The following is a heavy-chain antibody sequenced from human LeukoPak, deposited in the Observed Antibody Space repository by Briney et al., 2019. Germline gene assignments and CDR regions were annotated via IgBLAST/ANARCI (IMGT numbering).Heavy chain of an antibody. V-gene: IGHV3-23*01. CDR2: ISVSGGGT. D-gene: IGHD4/OR15-4a*01. CDR3: ARWPDYGVYYYYGMDV. J-gene: IGHJ6*02. Sequence: GGSLRLSCAASGFTFSSYAMTWVRQAPGKGLEWVSSISVSGGGTYYADSVKGRFTISRDNSNNTLYLQMNSLRAEDTAVYYCARWPDYGVYYYYGMDVWGQGTTVTVSS. CDR1: GFTFSSYA.